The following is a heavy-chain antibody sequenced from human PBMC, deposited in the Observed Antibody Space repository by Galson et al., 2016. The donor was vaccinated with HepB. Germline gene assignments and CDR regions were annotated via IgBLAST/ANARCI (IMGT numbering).Heavy chain of an antibody. D-gene: IGHD3-10*01. CDR3: ARILWFGENQEYYYGMDV. CDR2: IDWDGDK. J-gene: IGHJ6*02. Sequence: PALVKPTQTLTLTCTFSGFSLRTRRISVIWIRQPPGKALEWLALIDWDGDKKYSTSLKTRLSISKDTSKSQVVLTMTNMDPVDTATYYCARILWFGENQEYYYGMDVLGQGTTGTVSS. V-gene: IGHV2-70*13. CDR1: GFSLRTRRIS.